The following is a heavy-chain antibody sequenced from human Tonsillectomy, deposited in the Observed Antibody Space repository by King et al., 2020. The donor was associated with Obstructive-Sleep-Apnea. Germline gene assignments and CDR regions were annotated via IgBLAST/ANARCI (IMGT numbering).Heavy chain of an antibody. CDR2: LIGVGGRA. D-gene: IGHD1-26*01. V-gene: IGHV3-23*04. CDR1: GCTFSSYA. Sequence: VQLVESGGGLVQPGGSLRLSCAASGCTFSSYAMSWVRQAPEKGLERVSALIGVGGRAYYADAVKGRFTISRDNPKNTLYLQMNSLRAEDTAVYYCAKASLGPSGSYYADYFDYWGQGTLVTVSS. CDR3: AKASLGPSGSYYADYFDY. J-gene: IGHJ4*02.